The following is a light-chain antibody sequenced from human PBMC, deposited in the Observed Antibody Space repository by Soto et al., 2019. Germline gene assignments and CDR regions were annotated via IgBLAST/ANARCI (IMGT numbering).Light chain of an antibody. CDR1: SSDVGGYNY. CDR3: SSYTSSSTPYV. J-gene: IGLJ1*01. Sequence: QSALTQSASVSGSPGQSITISCTGTSSDVGGYNYVSWYQQHPGKAPKLMIYEVSNRPSGVSNRFSGSKSGNTASLTISGLQAEDEADYCSSYTSSSTPYVFGTGTKVTVL. V-gene: IGLV2-14*01. CDR2: EVS.